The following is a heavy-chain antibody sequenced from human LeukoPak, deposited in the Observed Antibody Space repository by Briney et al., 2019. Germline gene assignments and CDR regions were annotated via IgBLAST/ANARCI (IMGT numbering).Heavy chain of an antibody. CDR3: ARDECSSTSCEWFDP. J-gene: IGHJ5*02. CDR2: IYTSGST. CDR1: GGSISSYY. D-gene: IGHD2-2*01. V-gene: IGHV4-4*07. Sequence: SETLSLTCTVSGGSISSYYWSWIRQPAGKGLEWIGRIYTSGSTNYNPSLKSRVTMSVDTSKNQFSLKLSSVTAADTAVYYCARDECSSTSCEWFDPWGQGTLVTVSS.